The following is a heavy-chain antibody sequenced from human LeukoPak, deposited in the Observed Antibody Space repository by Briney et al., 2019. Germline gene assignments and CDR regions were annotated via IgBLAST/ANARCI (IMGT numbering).Heavy chain of an antibody. V-gene: IGHV4-39*07. CDR2: IYYSGST. D-gene: IGHD2-2*03. J-gene: IGHJ4*02. Sequence: SETLSLTCTVSGGSISSSSYYWGWIRQPPGTGLEWNGSIYYSGSTYYNPSLKSRVTISVDTSKNQFSLKLSSVTAADTAVYYCARGGLGYCSSTSCLRFDYWGQGTLVTVSS. CDR1: GGSISSSSYY. CDR3: ARGGLGYCSSTSCLRFDY.